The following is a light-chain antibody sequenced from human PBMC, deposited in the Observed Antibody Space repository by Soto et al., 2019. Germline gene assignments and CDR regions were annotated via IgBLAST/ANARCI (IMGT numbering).Light chain of an antibody. J-gene: IGLJ3*02. CDR1: RSDVGTYNY. CDR2: EVS. CDR3: SSYTTSSTVV. V-gene: IGLV2-14*01. Sequence: QSVLTQPASVSGSPGQSITISCTGTRSDVGTYNYVSWYQQHPGKAPKLMISEVSNRPSGVSNRFSGSKSGNTASLTISGLQAEDEADYYCSSYTTSSTVVFCGGTKLTVL.